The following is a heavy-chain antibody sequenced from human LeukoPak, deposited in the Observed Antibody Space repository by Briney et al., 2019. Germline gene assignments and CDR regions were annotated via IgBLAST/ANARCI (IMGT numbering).Heavy chain of an antibody. Sequence: SETLSLTCAVYGGSFSSYHWSGIRQPPGKGLEGIGEINHSGSTNYNPSLKSRVTISLDTSKNQFSLKLSSVTAADTAVYYCARINWNPDYWGQGTLVTVSS. CDR3: ARINWNPDY. D-gene: IGHD1-20*01. CDR1: GGSFSSYH. CDR2: INHSGST. J-gene: IGHJ4*02. V-gene: IGHV4-34*01.